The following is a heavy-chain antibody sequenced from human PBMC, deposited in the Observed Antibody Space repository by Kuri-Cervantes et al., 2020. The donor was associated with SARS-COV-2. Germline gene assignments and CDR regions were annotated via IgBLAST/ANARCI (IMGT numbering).Heavy chain of an antibody. D-gene: IGHD6-19*01. CDR1: GFTFISYA. CDR2: ISGSGGST. J-gene: IGHJ1*01. V-gene: IGHV3-23*01. Sequence: GESLKISCAASGFTFISYAMTWVRQAPGKGLEWVSGISGSGGSTYYADSVKGRFTISRDNSKNTLYLQMNSLRAEDTAVYYCAKNIAVAARRAEYFQHWGQGTLVTVSS. CDR3: AKNIAVAARRAEYFQH.